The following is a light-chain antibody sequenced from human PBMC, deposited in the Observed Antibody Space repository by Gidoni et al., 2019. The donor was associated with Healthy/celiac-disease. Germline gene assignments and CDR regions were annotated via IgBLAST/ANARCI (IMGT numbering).Light chain of an antibody. CDR1: QGISSS. Sequence: AIRMTQSPSSFSASTGDRVTITCRASQGISSSLAWYQRIPGKAPKLLIYAASTLQSGVPARFSGSGSGTDFTLTINCLQSEDFAVYYCQQYYTYPWTFGQXTKVEIK. J-gene: IGKJ1*01. CDR2: AAS. V-gene: IGKV1-8*01. CDR3: QQYYTYPWT.